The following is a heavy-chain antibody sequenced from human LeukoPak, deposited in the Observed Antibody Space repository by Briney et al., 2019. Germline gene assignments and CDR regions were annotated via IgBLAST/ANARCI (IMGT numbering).Heavy chain of an antibody. Sequence: SETLSLTCTVSGGSISSYYWSWIRQPPGKGLEWIGYIYYSGSTNYNPSLKSRVTISVDTSKNQFSLKLSSVTAADTAVYYCARTGIAAAVPEFSDYWGQGTLVTVSS. D-gene: IGHD6-13*01. CDR1: GGSISSYY. CDR3: ARTGIAAAVPEFSDY. V-gene: IGHV4-59*08. CDR2: IYYSGST. J-gene: IGHJ4*02.